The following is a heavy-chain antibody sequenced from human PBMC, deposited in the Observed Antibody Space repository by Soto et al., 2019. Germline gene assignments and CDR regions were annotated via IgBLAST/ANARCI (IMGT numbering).Heavy chain of an antibody. CDR3: ARRYYDTLTGLPYYFDS. J-gene: IGHJ4*02. D-gene: IGHD3-9*01. Sequence: QVTLKEAGPTLLKPTQPLTLTCTFSGFSLSTSGMGVGWIRQSPGKALEWLALSYWDDDRRHSPSLKSRLTITQDTSKNQLVLTMTNMDPVDTATYYCARRYYDTLTGLPYYFDSWGQGTLVTVSS. CDR1: GFSLSTSGMG. CDR2: SYWDDDR. V-gene: IGHV2-5*02.